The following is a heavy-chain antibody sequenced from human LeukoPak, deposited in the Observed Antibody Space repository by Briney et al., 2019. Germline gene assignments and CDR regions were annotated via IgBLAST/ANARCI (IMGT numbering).Heavy chain of an antibody. D-gene: IGHD3-9*01. CDR2: ISGSGGST. V-gene: IGHV3-23*01. J-gene: IGHJ4*02. Sequence: GGSLRLSCAASGFTFSSYAMSWVRQAPGKGLEWVSAISGSGGSTYYADSVKGRFTISRDNAKNSLYLQMNSLRAEDTAVYFCASGYDILTGQYYFDYWGQGTLVTVSS. CDR3: ASGYDILTGQYYFDY. CDR1: GFTFSSYA.